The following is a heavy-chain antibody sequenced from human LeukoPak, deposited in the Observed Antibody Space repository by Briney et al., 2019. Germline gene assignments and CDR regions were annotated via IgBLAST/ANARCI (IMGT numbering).Heavy chain of an antibody. V-gene: IGHV3-11*04. CDR2: ISSSGSTI. CDR3: ARDEGIAARPADY. J-gene: IGHJ4*02. Sequence: GGSLRLSCAASGVTFSDYYMSWIRQAPGKGLGWVSYISSSGSTIYYADSVKGRFTISRDNAKNSLYLQMNSLRAEDTAVYYCARDEGIAARPADYWGQGTLVTVSS. CDR1: GVTFSDYY. D-gene: IGHD6-6*01.